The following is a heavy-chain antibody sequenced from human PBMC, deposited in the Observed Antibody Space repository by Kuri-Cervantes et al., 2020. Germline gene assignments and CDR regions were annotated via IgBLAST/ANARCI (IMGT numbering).Heavy chain of an antibody. V-gene: IGHV1-2*02. Sequence: ASVKVSCKASGYTFTGYYMHWVRQAPGQGLEWMGWINPNSGGTNYAQKLQGRVTMTRDTSISTAYMELSRLRSDDTAVYYCARGPTPGITLIGHYYYYYGMDVWGQGTTVTVSS. CDR3: ARGPTPGITLIGHYYYYYGMDV. CDR1: GYTFTGYY. D-gene: IGHD3-16*01. CDR2: INPNSGGT. J-gene: IGHJ6*02.